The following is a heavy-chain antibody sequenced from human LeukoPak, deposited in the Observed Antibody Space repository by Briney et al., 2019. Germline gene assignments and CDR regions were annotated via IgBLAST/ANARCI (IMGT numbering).Heavy chain of an antibody. Sequence: GASLKISCKGSGYSFTSYWISWVRQMPGKGLEWMGRIDPSDSYTNYSPSFQGHVTISADKSISTAYLQWSSLKASDTAMYYCARWVMVREPFDYWGQGTLVTVSS. CDR2: IDPSDSYT. D-gene: IGHD3-10*01. J-gene: IGHJ4*02. CDR1: GYSFTSYW. CDR3: ARWVMVREPFDY. V-gene: IGHV5-10-1*01.